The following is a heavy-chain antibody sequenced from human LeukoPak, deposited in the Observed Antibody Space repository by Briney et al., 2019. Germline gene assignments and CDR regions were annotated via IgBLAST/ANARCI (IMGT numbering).Heavy chain of an antibody. D-gene: IGHD3-10*01. CDR2: IIGTVGST. CDR3: AKDQKKDNYYGSGSGY. V-gene: IGHV3-23*01. CDR1: AFTFNSYS. Sequence: SMTLSSPPSAFTFNSYSMSCVRQVPGKGLEWVSSIIGTVGSTYYGNSVKGRLSLSTDTSKNPPYRRMSSLRAEDTAVYYCAKDQKKDNYYGSGSGYWGQGTLVTVSS. J-gene: IGHJ4*02.